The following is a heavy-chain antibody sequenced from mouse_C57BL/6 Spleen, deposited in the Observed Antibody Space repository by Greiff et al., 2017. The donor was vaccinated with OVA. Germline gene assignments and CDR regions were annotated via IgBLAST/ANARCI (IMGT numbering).Heavy chain of an antibody. J-gene: IGHJ2*01. Sequence: EVKLVESGGGLVQPGGSMKLSRAASGFTFSDAWMDWVRQSPEKGLEWVAEIRNKANNHATYYAESVKGRFTSSRDDSKSSVYLQMNSLRAEDTGIYYCTRGGLRDYFDYWGQGTTLTVSS. CDR3: TRGGLRDYFDY. CDR2: IRNKANNHAT. CDR1: GFTFSDAW. V-gene: IGHV6-6*01. D-gene: IGHD2-4*01.